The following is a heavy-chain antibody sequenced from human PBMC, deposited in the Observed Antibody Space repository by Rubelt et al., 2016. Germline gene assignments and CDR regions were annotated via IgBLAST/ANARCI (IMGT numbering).Heavy chain of an antibody. Sequence: VQLVESGGGLVQPGGSLRLSCAASGFTFSSYAMSWVRQAPGKGLEWVSTISGSGGTTYYAGSVKGRFTISRDNAKNTLYLQMNSLRAEDTAVYYCARGLDYYASGSYFDYWGQGALVTVSS. D-gene: IGHD3-10*01. J-gene: IGHJ4*02. CDR2: ISGSGGTT. V-gene: IGHV3-23*04. CDR3: ARGLDYYASGSYFDY. CDR1: GFTFSSYA.